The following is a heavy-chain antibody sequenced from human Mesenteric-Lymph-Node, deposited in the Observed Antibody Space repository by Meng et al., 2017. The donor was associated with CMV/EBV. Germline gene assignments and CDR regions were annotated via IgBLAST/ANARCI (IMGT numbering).Heavy chain of an antibody. CDR1: GYIFTDYY. CDR2: ISPNSGGT. J-gene: IGHJ6*02. Sequence: ASVKVSCKASGYIFTDYYMQWVRQAPGQGLEWMGWISPNSGGTKTAQKFQGRVSMTRDTSLSTTYMELSRLTSGDTAVYYCARGLTTSRDSYAMDVWGRGTTVTVSS. V-gene: IGHV1-2*02. CDR3: ARGLTTSRDSYAMDV. D-gene: IGHD1/OR15-1a*01.